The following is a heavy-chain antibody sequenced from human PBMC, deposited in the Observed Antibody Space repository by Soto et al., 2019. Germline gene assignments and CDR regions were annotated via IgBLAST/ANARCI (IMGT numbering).Heavy chain of an antibody. Sequence: QVQLVQSGAEVKKPGASVKVSCKASGYTFTGYYMHWVRQAPGQGLEWMVWINPNSGGTNYAQKFQGWDTMTRDTSISTAYMELSRLRSDDTAVYYCARAGYCSGGSCYFGWFDPWGQGTLVTVSS. CDR2: INPNSGGT. CDR1: GYTFTGYY. V-gene: IGHV1-2*04. J-gene: IGHJ5*02. CDR3: ARAGYCSGGSCYFGWFDP. D-gene: IGHD2-15*01.